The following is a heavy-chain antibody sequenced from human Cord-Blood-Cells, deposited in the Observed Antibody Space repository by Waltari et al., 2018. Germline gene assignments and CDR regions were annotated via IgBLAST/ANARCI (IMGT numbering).Heavy chain of an antibody. CDR2: IYYSGST. Sequence: QVQLQESGPGLVKPSETLSLTCTVSGGSISSYYWSLIRQPPGKGLEWIGYIYYSGSTNYNPSLKSRVTISVDTSKNQFSLKLSSVTAADTAVYYCARGSSIAALGYWGQGTLVTVSS. D-gene: IGHD6-6*01. CDR3: ARGSSIAALGY. J-gene: IGHJ4*02. CDR1: GGSISSYY. V-gene: IGHV4-59*01.